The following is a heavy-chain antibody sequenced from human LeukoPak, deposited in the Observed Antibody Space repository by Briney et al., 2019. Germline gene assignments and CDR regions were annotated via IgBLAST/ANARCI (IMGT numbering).Heavy chain of an antibody. CDR1: RFTFSDYW. Sequence: PGGSLRLSCAASRFTFSDYWMSWVRQAPGKGLEWVANIKRDWSEKNYVDSVKGRFTISRDNAKNSLYPQMKSLRADDTAMYYCVRDTDHLYDNSGPFEYWGQGTPVTVSS. CDR2: IKRDWSEK. CDR3: VRDTDHLYDNSGPFEY. J-gene: IGHJ4*02. D-gene: IGHD3-22*01. V-gene: IGHV3-7*01.